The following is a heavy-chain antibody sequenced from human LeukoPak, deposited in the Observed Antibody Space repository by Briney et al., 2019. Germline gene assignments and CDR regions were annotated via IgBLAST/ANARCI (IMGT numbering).Heavy chain of an antibody. J-gene: IGHJ4*02. V-gene: IGHV3-30*18. CDR2: ISYDGSNK. Sequence: GGSLRLSCAASGFTFSSYGMHWVRQAPGKGLEWVAVISYDGSNKYYADSVKGRFTISRDNSKNTLYLQMNSLRAEDTAVYYCAKDLSYGDYGFDYWGQGTLVTVSS. CDR3: AKDLSYGDYGFDY. CDR1: GFTFSSYG. D-gene: IGHD4-17*01.